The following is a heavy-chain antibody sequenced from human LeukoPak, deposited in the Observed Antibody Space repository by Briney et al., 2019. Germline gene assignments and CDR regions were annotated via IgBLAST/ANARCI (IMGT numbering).Heavy chain of an antibody. V-gene: IGHV3-13*01. Sequence: GVSLRLSCAASGFTFSGYDMHWVRQATGKGLEWVSAISAAGDTYYLDSVKGRFTISRENAKNSLYLQMNSLRAGDTAVYYCVALGDRIYWGQGTLVTVSS. D-gene: IGHD2-21*02. CDR2: ISAAGDT. CDR1: GFTFSGYD. CDR3: VALGDRIY. J-gene: IGHJ4*02.